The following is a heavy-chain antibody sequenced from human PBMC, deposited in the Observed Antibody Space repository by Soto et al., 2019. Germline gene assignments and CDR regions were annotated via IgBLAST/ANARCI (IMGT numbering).Heavy chain of an antibody. Sequence: QVQLVQSGAAVKKPGASVQVSCKASGSTFNRYGISWVRQAPGQGLEWMGWISAYNGNTNYAQKLQGRVTMTTDTSTSTAYRERRSLRSDDTAVYYCAREGYYGSGSADYWGQGTLVTVSS. CDR1: GSTFNRYG. J-gene: IGHJ4*02. D-gene: IGHD3-10*01. CDR2: ISAYNGNT. V-gene: IGHV1-18*01. CDR3: AREGYYGSGSADY.